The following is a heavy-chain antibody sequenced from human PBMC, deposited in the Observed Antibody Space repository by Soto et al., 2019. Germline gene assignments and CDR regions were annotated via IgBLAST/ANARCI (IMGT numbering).Heavy chain of an antibody. CDR2: ISSSSSTI. D-gene: IGHD5-12*01. CDR1: GFTFSDHA. J-gene: IGHJ5*02. Sequence: GSLRLSCVASGFTFSDHAMNWVRQAPGKGLEWVSYISSSSSTIYYADSVKGRFTISRDNAKNSLYLQMNSLRDEDTAVYYCARDVSGLNWFDPWGQGTLVTVSS. CDR3: ARDVSGLNWFDP. V-gene: IGHV3-48*02.